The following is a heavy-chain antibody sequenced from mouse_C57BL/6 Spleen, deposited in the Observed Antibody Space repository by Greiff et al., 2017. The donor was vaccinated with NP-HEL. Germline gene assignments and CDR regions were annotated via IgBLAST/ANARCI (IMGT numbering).Heavy chain of an antibody. J-gene: IGHJ2*01. V-gene: IGHV14-3*01. CDR2: IDPANGNT. CDR1: GYTFTSYW. CDR3: ARRGGHFDY. Sequence: VQLQQSGAELAKPGASVKLSCKASGYTFTSYWMHWVKQRPGQGLEWIGRIDPANGNTKYAPKFQGKATITADTSSNTAYLQLSSLTSEDTAIYYCARRGGHFDYWGQGTTLTVSS. D-gene: IGHD3-3*01.